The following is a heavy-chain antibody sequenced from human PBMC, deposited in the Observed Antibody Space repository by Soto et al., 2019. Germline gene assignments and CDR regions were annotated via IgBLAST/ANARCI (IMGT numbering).Heavy chain of an antibody. V-gene: IGHV3-9*01. D-gene: IGHD2-8*01. J-gene: IGHJ4*02. CDR2: ISWNSGSI. Sequence: PGGSLRLSCAASGFTFDDYAMHWVRQAPGKGLEWVSGISWNSGSIGYADSVKGRFTISRDNAKNSLYLQMNSLRSEDTALYYCAKDHGPRGVSATDYWGQGTLVTVSS. CDR1: GFTFDDYA. CDR3: AKDHGPRGVSATDY.